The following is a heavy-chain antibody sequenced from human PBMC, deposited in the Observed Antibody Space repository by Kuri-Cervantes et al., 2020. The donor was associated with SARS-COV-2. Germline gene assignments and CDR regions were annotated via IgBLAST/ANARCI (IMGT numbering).Heavy chain of an antibody. V-gene: IGHV1-69*05. Sequence: SVKVSCKASGGTFSSYTISWVRQAPGQGLEWMGGIIPIFGTANYAQKFQGRVRMTRDTSTSTVYMELRSLRSEDTAMYYCARNYGSENHFIGLIPRYWGQGTPVTVSS. D-gene: IGHD3-10*01. J-gene: IGHJ4*02. CDR2: IIPIFGTA. CDR1: GGTFSSYT. CDR3: ARNYGSENHFIGLIPRY.